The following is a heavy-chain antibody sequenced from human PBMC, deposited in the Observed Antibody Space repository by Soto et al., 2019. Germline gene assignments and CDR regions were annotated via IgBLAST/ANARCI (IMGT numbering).Heavy chain of an antibody. V-gene: IGHV4-39*07. CDR1: GGSISSSSYY. Sequence: SETLSLTCTVSGGSISSSSYYWGWIRQPPGKGLEWIGSIYYSGSTNYNPSLKSRVTISVDTSKNQFSLKLSSVTAADTAVYYFSRGYESLGYGSGSYYNPFDYWGQGTLVTVSS. CDR3: SRGYESLGYGSGSYYNPFDY. J-gene: IGHJ4*02. CDR2: IYYSGST. D-gene: IGHD3-10*01.